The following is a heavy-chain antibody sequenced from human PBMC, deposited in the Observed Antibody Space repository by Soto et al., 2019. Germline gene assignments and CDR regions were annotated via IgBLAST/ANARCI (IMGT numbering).Heavy chain of an antibody. CDR3: AKDGRDPRPYYFDY. J-gene: IGHJ4*02. CDR1: GFTFDDYT. CDR2: ISWDGGST. V-gene: IGHV3-43*01. Sequence: GGSLRLSCAASGFTFDDYTMHWVRQAPGKGLEWVSLISWDGGSTYYADSVKGRFTISRDNSKNSLYLQMNSLRTEDTALYYCAKDGRDPRPYYFDYWGQGTLVTVSS.